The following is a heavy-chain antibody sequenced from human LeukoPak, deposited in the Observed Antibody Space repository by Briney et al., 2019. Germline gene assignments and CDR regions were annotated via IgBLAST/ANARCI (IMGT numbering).Heavy chain of an antibody. J-gene: IGHJ4*02. CDR2: ISNNGGYT. Sequence: GGSLRLSCAASGFTFSSSAMSWVRQAPGKGLEWVSAISNNGGYTYYADSVQGRFTISRDNSKSTLCLQMGSLRAEDTAVYYCAKQLGYCSDGSCYFPYWGQGTLVTVSS. V-gene: IGHV3-23*01. D-gene: IGHD2-15*01. CDR3: AKQLGYCSDGSCYFPY. CDR1: GFTFSSSA.